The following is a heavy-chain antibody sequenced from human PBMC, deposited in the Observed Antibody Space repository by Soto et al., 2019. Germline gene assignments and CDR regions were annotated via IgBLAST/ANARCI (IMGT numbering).Heavy chain of an antibody. CDR3: AKDLRQPVDSWDY. J-gene: IGHJ4*02. CDR2: LSGSGGST. D-gene: IGHD6-6*01. CDR1: GFTFSSYA. V-gene: IGHV3-23*01. Sequence: EVQLLESGGGLVQPGGSLRLSCAASGFTFSSYAMSWVRQAPGKGLEWVSALSGSGGSTYYADSVKGRFTISRDNSKNTLYLQMNSLRAEDTAVYYCAKDLRQPVDSWDYWGQGTLVTVSS.